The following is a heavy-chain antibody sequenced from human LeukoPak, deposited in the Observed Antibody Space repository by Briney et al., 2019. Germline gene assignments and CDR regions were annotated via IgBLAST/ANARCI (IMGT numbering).Heavy chain of an antibody. CDR2: ISSSSSTI. CDR3: ARVWGIAAAGGEIEY. J-gene: IGHJ4*02. CDR1: GFTFSSYS. Sequence: GGSLRLSCAASGFTFSSYSMNWVRQAPGKGLEWVSSISSSSSTIYYADSVKGRFTISRDNAKNSLYLQMNSLRDEDTAVYYCARVWGIAAAGGEIEYWGQGTLVTVSS. V-gene: IGHV3-48*02. D-gene: IGHD6-13*01.